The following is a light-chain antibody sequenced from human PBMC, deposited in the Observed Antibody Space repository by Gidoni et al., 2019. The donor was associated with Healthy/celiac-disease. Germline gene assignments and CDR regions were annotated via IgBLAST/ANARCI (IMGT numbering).Light chain of an antibody. J-gene: IGKJ4*01. Sequence: DIQMTQSPSSLSASVGDSVTITCRASQSISSYLNWYQQKPGKAPKLLIYAASSLQSGVPSRLSGSGAGTDFTITISSMQHEDFATYYCQQSYSTPLTFGGXTKVEIK. CDR1: QSISSY. CDR2: AAS. V-gene: IGKV1-39*01. CDR3: QQSYSTPLT.